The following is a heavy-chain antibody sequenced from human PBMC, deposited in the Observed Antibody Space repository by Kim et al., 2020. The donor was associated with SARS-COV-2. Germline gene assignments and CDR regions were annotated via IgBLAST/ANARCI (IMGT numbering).Heavy chain of an antibody. Sequence: YNPALKSRVTISVDTDKNQFARKLSSVTAADTAVYYCERGGSYDNPMLDYWGQGTLVTVSS. J-gene: IGHJ4*02. D-gene: IGHD3-10*01. V-gene: IGHV4-34*01. CDR3: ERGGSYDNPMLDY.